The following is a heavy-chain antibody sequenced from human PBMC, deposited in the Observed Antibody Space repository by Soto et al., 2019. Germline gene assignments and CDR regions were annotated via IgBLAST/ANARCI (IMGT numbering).Heavy chain of an antibody. CDR1: GYTFTGDY. D-gene: IGHD6-13*01. CDR2: INPNSGGT. Sequence: ASVKGSCKASGYTFTGDYMHWVRQAPGQGLEWMGWINPNSGGTNYAQKFQGWVTMTRDTSISTAYMELSRLRSDDTAVYYCARSGIAAAGTYYYYYYGMDVWGQGTTVTVSS. V-gene: IGHV1-2*04. CDR3: ARSGIAAAGTYYYYYYGMDV. J-gene: IGHJ6*02.